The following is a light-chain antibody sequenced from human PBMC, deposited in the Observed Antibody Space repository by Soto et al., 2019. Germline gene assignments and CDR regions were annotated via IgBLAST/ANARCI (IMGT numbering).Light chain of an antibody. CDR3: QQYNTWPFT. J-gene: IGKJ3*01. Sequence: EIVLPQSPATLSVSPGERATLSCRASQSVNIDLVWYQQKPGQAPKLLMFSASARDTGIPARFIGGGSETEFTLTISSLQPEDSAVYYCQQYNTWPFTFGPGTKVDIK. V-gene: IGKV3D-15*01. CDR2: SAS. CDR1: QSVNID.